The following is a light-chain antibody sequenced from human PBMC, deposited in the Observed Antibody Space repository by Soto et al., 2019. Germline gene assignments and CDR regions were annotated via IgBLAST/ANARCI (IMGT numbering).Light chain of an antibody. CDR2: EVS. J-gene: IGLJ1*01. CDR3: SSYSSSSTYV. V-gene: IGLV2-14*01. Sequence: QSALTQPASVPGSPGQSITISCTGTSSDIGGYNYVSWSQQHPGKAPKLLIFEVSNRPSGVSSRFSGSKSGNTASLTISGLQAEDEADYYCSSYSSSSTYVFGTGTKVTVL. CDR1: SSDIGGYNY.